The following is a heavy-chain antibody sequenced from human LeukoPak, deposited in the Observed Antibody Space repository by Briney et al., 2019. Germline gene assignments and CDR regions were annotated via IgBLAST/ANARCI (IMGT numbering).Heavy chain of an antibody. CDR2: ISSSSSYI. Sequence: PGGPLRLSCAASGFTFSNYAMTWVRQAPGKGLEWVSSISSSSSYIYYADSVKGRFTISRDNAKNSLYLQMNSLRAEDTAVYYCARDLEYSSSLNLYYYYYMDVWGKGTTVTVSS. D-gene: IGHD6-6*01. J-gene: IGHJ6*03. CDR3: ARDLEYSSSLNLYYYYYMDV. CDR1: GFTFSNYA. V-gene: IGHV3-21*01.